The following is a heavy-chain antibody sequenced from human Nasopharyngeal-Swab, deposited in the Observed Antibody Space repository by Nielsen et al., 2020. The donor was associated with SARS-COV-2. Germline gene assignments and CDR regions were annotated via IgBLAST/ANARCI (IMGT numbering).Heavy chain of an antibody. D-gene: IGHD2-2*01. CDR3: ASQEVGVVPAAAFVGWYFDL. J-gene: IGHJ2*01. Sequence: SETLSLTCTVSGGSISSGGYYWSWIRQHPGKGLEWIGYIYYSGSTYYNPSLKSRVTISVDTSKNQFSLKLSSVTAADTAVYYCASQEVGVVPAAAFVGWYFDLWGRGTLVTVSS. CDR1: GGSISSGGYY. V-gene: IGHV4-31*03. CDR2: IYYSGST.